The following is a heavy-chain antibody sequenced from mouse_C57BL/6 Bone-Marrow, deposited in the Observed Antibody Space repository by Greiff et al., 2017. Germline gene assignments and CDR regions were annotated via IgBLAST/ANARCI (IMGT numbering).Heavy chain of an antibody. CDR2: INPSSVYT. CDR1: GYTFTSYW. Sequence: VQLQQSGAELAKPGASVKLSCKASGYTFTSYWMHWVKQRPGQGLEWIGYINPSSVYTKYNQKFKDKATLTADKSSSTAYMQLLILTYEDSAVYYCARRLYYGYYYSMDYCGQGTSVPVSS. D-gene: IGHD2-1*01. V-gene: IGHV1-7*01. J-gene: IGHJ4*01. CDR3: ARRLYYGYYYSMDY.